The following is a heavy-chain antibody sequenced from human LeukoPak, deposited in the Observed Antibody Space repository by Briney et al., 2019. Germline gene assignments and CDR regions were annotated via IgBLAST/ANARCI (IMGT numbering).Heavy chain of an antibody. D-gene: IGHD3-10*01. Sequence: SETLSLTCAVSGGSISTTRHYWGWIRQPPGKGLEWIGSIYYNGSTYYNPSLKSRVTISVDTSKNQFSLQLSSVTAADTAVYYCARVMVRGVSFFDYWGQGTLVTVSS. CDR1: GGSISTTRHY. CDR2: IYYNGST. CDR3: ARVMVRGVSFFDY. J-gene: IGHJ4*02. V-gene: IGHV4-39*01.